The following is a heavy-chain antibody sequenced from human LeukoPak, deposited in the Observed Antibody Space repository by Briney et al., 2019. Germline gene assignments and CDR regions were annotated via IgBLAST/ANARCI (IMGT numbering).Heavy chain of an antibody. V-gene: IGHV3-7*01. CDR3: ARDGTAAGLYFDL. CDR1: GFTFTSYW. CDR2: IRQDGGEK. D-gene: IGHD6-13*01. Sequence: GGSLRLSCAVSGFTFTSYWMNWVRQAPGKGLEWVASIRQDGGEKYYVDSVKGRFTISRDNTKNSLYLQMSSLRAEDTAVYYCARDGTAAGLYFDLWGQGILVTVSS. J-gene: IGHJ4*01.